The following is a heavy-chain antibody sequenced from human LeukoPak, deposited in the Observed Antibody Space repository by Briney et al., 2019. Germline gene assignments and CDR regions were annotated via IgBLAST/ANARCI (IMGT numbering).Heavy chain of an antibody. CDR2: IYTSGST. D-gene: IGHD7-27*01. Sequence: PSETLSLTCTVSGGSISSYYWSWIRQPAGKGLEWIGRIYTSGSTNYNPSLKSRATISIETSKNQISLKLRSVTAADTAVYFCARVNWGGFDIWGQGTLATVSS. V-gene: IGHV4-4*07. CDR3: ARVNWGGFDI. CDR1: GGSISSYY. J-gene: IGHJ3*02.